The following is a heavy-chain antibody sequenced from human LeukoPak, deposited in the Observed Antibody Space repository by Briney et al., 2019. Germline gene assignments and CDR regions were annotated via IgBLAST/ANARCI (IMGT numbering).Heavy chain of an antibody. CDR2: IYNSGST. D-gene: IGHD3-22*01. Sequence: SETLSLTCTVSGGSISSYYWSWIRQPPGKGLEWIGYIYNSGSTNYNPSLKSRVTISVDTSKNQFSLKLSSVTAADTAVYYCARDLGPDYYDSSGQGFDPWGQGTLVTVSS. CDR3: ARDLGPDYYDSSGQGFDP. J-gene: IGHJ5*02. CDR1: GGSISSYY. V-gene: IGHV4-59*01.